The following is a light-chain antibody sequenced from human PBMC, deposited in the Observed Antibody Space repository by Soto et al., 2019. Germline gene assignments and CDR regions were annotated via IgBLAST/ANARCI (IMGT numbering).Light chain of an antibody. CDR2: YAS. J-gene: IGKJ2*01. Sequence: EMVMPQSPATLSVSPGERATLSCRASQNLSRNLAWDQQQPGQAPRLLIFYASTRATGIPARFSGSGSGTDFALTMSSLQSEDFAVYYCQQYYKWPHTFGHGTKLESK. CDR3: QQYYKWPHT. V-gene: IGKV3-15*01. CDR1: QNLSRN.